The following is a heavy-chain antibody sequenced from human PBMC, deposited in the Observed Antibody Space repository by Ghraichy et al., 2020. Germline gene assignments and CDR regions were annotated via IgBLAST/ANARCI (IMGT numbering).Heavy chain of an antibody. CDR1: GGSISNCNYF. CDR3: STKGPSVFP. J-gene: IGHJ5*02. CDR2: IFPSGSA. V-gene: IGHV4-61*09. Sequence: SETLSLTYTVSGGSISNCNYFLNCIRQPAGKGLEWIGHIFPSGSANFRSSLKSRVTISVNTSRNHFSRKLKSVTAADTAVYYSSTKGPSVFPWR.